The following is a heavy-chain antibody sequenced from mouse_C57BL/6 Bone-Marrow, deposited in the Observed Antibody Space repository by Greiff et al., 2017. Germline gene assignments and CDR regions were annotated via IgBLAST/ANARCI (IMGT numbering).Heavy chain of an antibody. V-gene: IGHV1-55*01. D-gene: IGHD2-1*01. J-gene: IGHJ2*01. Sequence: QVQLQQPGAELVKPGASVKMSCKASGYTFTSYWITWVKQRPGQGLEWIGDIYPGSGSTNYNEKFKSKATLTVDTSYSTAYMQLSSLTSEDSAVYDCARVSYCGSMNYSIDYWGQGTTLTVSS. CDR1: GYTFTSYW. CDR3: ARVSYCGSMNYSIDY. CDR2: IYPGSGST.